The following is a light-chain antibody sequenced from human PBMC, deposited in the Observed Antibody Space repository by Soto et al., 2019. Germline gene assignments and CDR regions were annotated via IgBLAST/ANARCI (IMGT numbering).Light chain of an antibody. J-gene: IGKJ2*03. Sequence: IQMTQSPSTLSASVGDRVTITCRASQSISPWLAWYQQKPGTAPKLLIYKASSLETGVPSRFSGSGSGTDFTFTINSLQPEDIATYYCQHYHNLPYSFGQGTKVDIK. V-gene: IGKV1-5*03. CDR2: KAS. CDR3: QHYHNLPYS. CDR1: QSISPW.